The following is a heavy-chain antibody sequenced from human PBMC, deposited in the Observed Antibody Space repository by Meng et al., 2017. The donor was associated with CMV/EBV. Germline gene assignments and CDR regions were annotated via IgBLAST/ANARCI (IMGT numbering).Heavy chain of an antibody. CDR3: ARRNWEWYFDL. V-gene: IGHV4-34*01. J-gene: IGHJ2*01. CDR2: INHSGST. D-gene: IGHD7-27*01. CDR1: GGSFSGYY. Sequence: GSLRLSCAVYGGSFSGYYWSWIRQPPGKGLEWIGEINHSGSTNYNPSLKSRVTISVDTSKNQFSLKLSSVTAADTAVYYCARRNWEWYFDLWGRGTLVTVSS.